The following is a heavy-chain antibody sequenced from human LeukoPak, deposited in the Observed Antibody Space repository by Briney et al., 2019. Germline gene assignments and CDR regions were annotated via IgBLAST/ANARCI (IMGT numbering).Heavy chain of an antibody. D-gene: IGHD4-17*01. CDR3: AREFRQWDYGDPAGFDY. J-gene: IGHJ4*02. V-gene: IGHV3-30-3*01. CDR2: ISYDGSNK. CDR1: GFTFSSYA. Sequence: GGSLRLSCAASGFTFSSYAMHWVRQAPGKGLEWVAVISYDGSNKYYADSVKGRFTISRDNSKNTLYLQMNSLRAEDTAVYYCAREFRQWDYGDPAGFDYWGQGTLVTVSS.